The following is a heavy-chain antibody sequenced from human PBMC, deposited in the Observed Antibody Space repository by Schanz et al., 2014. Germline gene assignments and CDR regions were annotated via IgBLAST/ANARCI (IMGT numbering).Heavy chain of an antibody. CDR1: GFNFSDYA. V-gene: IGHV3-23*01. J-gene: IGHJ4*02. CDR2: ISGGGGTT. Sequence: EVQLLESGGGLVQPGGSLRLSCAASGFNFSDYAMCWVRQAPGKGLEWVSAISGGGGTTYYTDSVKGRFTISRDNSKNTLFLQMNSLRVEDSAIYYCAKDISDTSGKDDYWGQGTLVTVSS. D-gene: IGHD3-22*01. CDR3: AKDISDTSGKDDY.